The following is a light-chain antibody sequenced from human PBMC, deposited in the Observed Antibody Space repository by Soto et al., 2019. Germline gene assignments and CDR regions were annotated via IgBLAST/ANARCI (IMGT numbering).Light chain of an antibody. Sequence: EIVMTQSPATLSVSPGERATLSCRASQSVSSDLAWYHQKPGQAPRLLIYGASTRATGIPARFSGSGSGADFTLTISNLQSEDFAVYYCQQYNNWPPWTFGQGTKVDIK. V-gene: IGKV3-15*01. CDR3: QQYNNWPPWT. CDR1: QSVSSD. CDR2: GAS. J-gene: IGKJ1*01.